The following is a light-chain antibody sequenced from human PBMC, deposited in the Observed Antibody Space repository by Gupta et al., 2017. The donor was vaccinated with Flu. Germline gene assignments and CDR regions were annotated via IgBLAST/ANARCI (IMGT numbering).Light chain of an antibody. CDR3: QAGDRSTGV. CDR2: QDS. Sequence: SYELTQPPSVSVSPGQTASITCSGDNLGDKYACWYQQKPGQSPVLVIYQDSKRPSGIPGRFSGSNAGNTATLTISGTQAMDEADYDCQAGDRSTGVFGGGTKLTVL. CDR1: NLGDKY. V-gene: IGLV3-1*01. J-gene: IGLJ3*02.